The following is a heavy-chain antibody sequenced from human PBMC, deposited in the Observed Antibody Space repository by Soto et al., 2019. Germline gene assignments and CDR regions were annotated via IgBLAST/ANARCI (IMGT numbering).Heavy chain of an antibody. CDR3: AKGSVVREGHNPVRH. J-gene: IGHJ1*01. V-gene: IGHV3-9*01. CDR1: GFTFDDYA. D-gene: IGHD2-15*01. Sequence: GGSLRLSCAASGFTFDDYAMHWVRQAPGKGLEWVSGISWNSGSIGYADSVKGRFTISRDNAKNSLYLQMNSVRAEDTALYCCAKGSVVREGHNPVRHWGQGTLVTVSS. CDR2: ISWNSGSI.